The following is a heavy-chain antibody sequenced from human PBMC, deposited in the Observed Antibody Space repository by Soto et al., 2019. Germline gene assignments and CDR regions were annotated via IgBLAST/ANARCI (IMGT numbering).Heavy chain of an antibody. V-gene: IGHV4-34*01. CDR2: INHSGST. Sequence: SETLSLTCAVYGGSFSGYYWSWIRQPPGKGLEWIGEINHSGSTNYNPSLKSRVTISVDTSKNQFSLKLSSVTAADTAVYYCARPQNYYYYYGMDVWGQGTTVTVSS. J-gene: IGHJ6*02. CDR3: ARPQNYYYYYGMDV. CDR1: GGSFSGYY.